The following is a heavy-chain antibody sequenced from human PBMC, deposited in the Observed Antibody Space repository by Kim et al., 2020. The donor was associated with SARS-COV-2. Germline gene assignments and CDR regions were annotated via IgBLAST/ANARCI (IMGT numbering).Heavy chain of an antibody. Sequence: GGSLRLSCAASGFTFSSYWMSWVRQAPGKGLEWVANIKQDGREKYYVDPVKGRFTISRDNAKNSLYLQMNSLRAEDTAVYYWAREPVKAGWVYYYYGMDVWGQGTTVTVSS. CDR1: GFTFSSYW. V-gene: IGHV3-7*01. CDR2: IKQDGREK. CDR3: AREPVKAGWVYYYYGMDV. J-gene: IGHJ6*02. D-gene: IGHD4-17*01.